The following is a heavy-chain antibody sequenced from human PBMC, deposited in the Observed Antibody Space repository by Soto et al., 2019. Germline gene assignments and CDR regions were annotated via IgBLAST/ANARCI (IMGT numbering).Heavy chain of an antibody. V-gene: IGHV3-23*05. CDR2: IYGSGRGI. CDR3: AKDAVYNDGLWLMDH. J-gene: IGHJ4*02. CDR1: GLPHSNFA. Sequence: GSLLLSCTASGLPHSNFAMMWVRQAPGKGLECISGIYGSGRGIEYADSVKGRFTISRDNSKNTVYLQMTDLRVDDTAVYYCAKDAVYNDGLWLMDHWGQGTQVTVSS. D-gene: IGHD2-21*01.